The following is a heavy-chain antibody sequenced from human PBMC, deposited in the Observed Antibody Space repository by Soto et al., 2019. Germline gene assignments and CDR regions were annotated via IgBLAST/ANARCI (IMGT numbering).Heavy chain of an antibody. V-gene: IGHV4-30-2*01. D-gene: IGHD6-19*01. CDR3: ALAVAEDYYYYYGMDV. CDR1: GGSISSGGYS. J-gene: IGHJ6*02. CDR2: IYHSGST. Sequence: PSETLSLTCAVSGGSISSGGYSWSWIRQPPGKGLEWIGYIYHSGSTYYNPSLKSRVTISVDRSKNQFYLKLSSVTAADTAVYYCALAVAEDYYYYYGMDVWGQGTTVTVS.